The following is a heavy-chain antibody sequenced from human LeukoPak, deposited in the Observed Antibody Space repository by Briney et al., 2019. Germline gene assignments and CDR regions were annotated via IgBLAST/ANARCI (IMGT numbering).Heavy chain of an antibody. CDR1: GGSISSGGYY. CDR3: SLVPAGYYYYMDV. V-gene: IGHV4-30-2*01. J-gene: IGHJ6*03. CDR2: IYHSGST. Sequence: SETLSLTCTVSGGSISSGGYYWSWIRQPPGKGLEWIGYIYHSGSTYYNPSLKSRVTISVDRSKNQFSLKLSSVTAADTAVYYCSLVPAGYYYYMDVWGKGTTVTVSS. D-gene: IGHD6-6*01.